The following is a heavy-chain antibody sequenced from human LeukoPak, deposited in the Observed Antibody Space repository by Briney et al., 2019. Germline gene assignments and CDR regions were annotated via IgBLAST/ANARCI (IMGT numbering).Heavy chain of an antibody. CDR1: GYTFTGYY. CDR2: INPNSGGT. Sequence: GASVKLSCKACGYTFTGYYMHWVRQDPGQGLEWMGWINPNSGGTNYAQKFQGRVTMTRDTSSSTAYMELSRLRSDDTAVYYCARIAVAGTAFFDYWGQGTLVTVSS. D-gene: IGHD6-19*01. V-gene: IGHV1-2*02. CDR3: ARIAVAGTAFFDY. J-gene: IGHJ4*02.